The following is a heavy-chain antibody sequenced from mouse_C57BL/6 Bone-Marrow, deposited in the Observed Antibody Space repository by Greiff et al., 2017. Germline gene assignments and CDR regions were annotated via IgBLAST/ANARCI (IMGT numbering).Heavy chain of an antibody. CDR2: IYPGSGST. D-gene: IGHD1-1*01. Sequence: QVQLQQPGAELVKPGASVKMSCKASGYTFTSYWITWVKQRPGQGLEWIGDIYPGSGSTNYNEKFKSKATLTVDTSSSTAYMQLSSLTSEDSAVYYCARWTTVVPLYAMDYWVKEPQSPSPQ. CDR1: GYTFTSYW. V-gene: IGHV1-55*01. J-gene: IGHJ4*01. CDR3: ARWTTVVPLYAMDY.